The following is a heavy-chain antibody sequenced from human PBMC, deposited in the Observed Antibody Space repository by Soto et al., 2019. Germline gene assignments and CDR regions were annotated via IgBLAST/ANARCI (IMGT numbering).Heavy chain of an antibody. D-gene: IGHD2-15*01. CDR3: AVVDPTGHWFDP. Sequence: SETLSLTCTVSGGSISSSDFYWGWLRQTPGKGLEFIGSMYYSGTTYYNPSLRSRVPISVDTPKNQFTLKVISVTAADPAVYYCAVVDPTGHWFDPWGEGAXVTVSS. CDR2: MYYSGTT. V-gene: IGHV4-39*01. J-gene: IGHJ5*02. CDR1: GGSISSSDFY.